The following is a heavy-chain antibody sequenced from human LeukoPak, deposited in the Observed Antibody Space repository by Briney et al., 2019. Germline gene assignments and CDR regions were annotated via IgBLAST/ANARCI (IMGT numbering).Heavy chain of an antibody. D-gene: IGHD3-10*01. CDR1: GGTFSSYA. J-gene: IGHJ4*02. CDR3: ARDSYGSGSYYPGD. Sequence: ASVKVSCKAFGGTFSSYAISWVRQAPGQGLEWMGRIIPILGIANYAQKFQGRVTITADKSTSTAYMELSSLRSEDTAVYYCARDSYGSGSYYPGDWGQGALVTVSS. V-gene: IGHV1-69*04. CDR2: IIPILGIA.